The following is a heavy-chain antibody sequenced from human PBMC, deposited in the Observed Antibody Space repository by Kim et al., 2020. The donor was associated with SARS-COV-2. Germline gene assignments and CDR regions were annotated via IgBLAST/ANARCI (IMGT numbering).Heavy chain of an antibody. V-gene: IGHV3-9*01. CDR2: ISWNSGSI. D-gene: IGHD4-17*01. J-gene: IGHJ4*02. CDR1: GFTFGDYA. Sequence: GGSLRLSCAASGFTFGDYAMHWVRQAPGKGLEWVSGISWNSGSIGYADSVKGRFTISRDNAKNSLYLQMNSLRAEDTALYYCAKDMRRLATENGDYSLEWGQGTLVTVSS. CDR3: AKDMRRLATENGDYSLE.